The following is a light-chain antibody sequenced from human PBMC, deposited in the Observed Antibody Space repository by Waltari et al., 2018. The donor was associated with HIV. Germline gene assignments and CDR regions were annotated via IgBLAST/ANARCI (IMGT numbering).Light chain of an antibody. J-gene: IGLJ1*01. CDR3: QVWDTSAARYV. CDR2: QDK. V-gene: IGLV3-1*01. Sequence: SYELTQPTSVSVSPGQTAIIPCSGDHLGEKFASCYQQKPGQSPVLVIFQDKKRPSGIPERFSASNSGNRATLTISGTQALDEADYYCQVWDTSAARYVFGTGTKVTVL. CDR1: HLGEKF.